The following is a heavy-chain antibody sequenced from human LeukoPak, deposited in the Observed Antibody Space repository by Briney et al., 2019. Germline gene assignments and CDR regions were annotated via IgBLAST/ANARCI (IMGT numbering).Heavy chain of an antibody. CDR1: GFTLSSYS. J-gene: IGHJ6*03. CDR3: ARLSAYYYGSFFYYYMDV. Sequence: GGSLRLSCVASGFTLSSYSFHWVRQAPGKGLEWVSSISSRSTYIYYAESMKGRFTISRDNAKNSVYLHMNSLRAEDTALYYCARLSAYYYGSFFYYYMDVWGKGTTVTVSS. V-gene: IGHV3-21*06. CDR2: ISSRSTYI. D-gene: IGHD3-10*01.